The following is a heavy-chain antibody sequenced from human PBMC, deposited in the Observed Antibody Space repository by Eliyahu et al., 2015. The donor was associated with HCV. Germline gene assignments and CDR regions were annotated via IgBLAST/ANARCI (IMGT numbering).Heavy chain of an antibody. CDR1: GYRFTTYW. Sequence: EVQLVQSGVEVKKPGEPLKISCEGSGYRFTTYWIAWVRQMPGKGLEWMGMIYPDDLCTRYSPSFQGQVTISVDKSISTAYLQWSSLKASDTAMYYCTRHSVLDYWGQGTMVTVSS. D-gene: IGHD3-10*01. V-gene: IGHV5-51*01. J-gene: IGHJ4*02. CDR2: IYPDDLCT. CDR3: TRHSVLDY.